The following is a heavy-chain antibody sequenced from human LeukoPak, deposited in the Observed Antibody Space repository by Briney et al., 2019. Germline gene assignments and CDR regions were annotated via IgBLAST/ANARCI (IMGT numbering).Heavy chain of an antibody. CDR2: TSAHNDDT. J-gene: IGHJ4*02. D-gene: IGHD1-1*01. Sequence: GASVKVSCKASGYTFTSYGISWVRQAPGQGLEWMGWTSAHNDDTNYAETLQGRLTMTTDISTSTAYMELTSLRSDDTAVYYCARDWDSRNDYFDPWGQGTLVILSS. V-gene: IGHV1-18*01. CDR3: ARDWDSRNDYFDP. CDR1: GYTFTSYG.